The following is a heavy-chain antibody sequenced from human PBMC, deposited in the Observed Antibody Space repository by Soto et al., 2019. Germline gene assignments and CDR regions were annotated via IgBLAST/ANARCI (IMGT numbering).Heavy chain of an antibody. CDR3: AKESASGSYTYYFRY. J-gene: IGHJ4*02. Sequence: QVQLVESGGGVVQPGRSLRLSCAASGFTFSSYGMHWVRQAPGKGLEWVAVISYDGSNKYYADSVKGRFTISRDNSKNTLYLQMNRLRPEDTAGYYCAKESASGSYTYYFRYWGQGTLVTVSS. CDR2: ISYDGSNK. D-gene: IGHD3-10*01. CDR1: GFTFSSYG. V-gene: IGHV3-30*18.